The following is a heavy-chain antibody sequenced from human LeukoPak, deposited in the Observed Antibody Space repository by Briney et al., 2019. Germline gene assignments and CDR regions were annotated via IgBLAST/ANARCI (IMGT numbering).Heavy chain of an antibody. CDR1: GFTVSSNY. J-gene: IGHJ4*02. Sequence: GGSLRLSCAASGFTVSSNYMSWVRQAPGKGLEWVSVIYSGGSTYYADSVKGRFTISRDNSKNTLYLQMNSLRAEDTAVYYCARDRFALEAEWPGSYYNRRGEQQNTDYWGQGTLVTVSS. V-gene: IGHV3-66*01. D-gene: IGHD3-10*01. CDR2: IYSGGST. CDR3: ARDRFALEAEWPGSYYNRRGEQQNTDY.